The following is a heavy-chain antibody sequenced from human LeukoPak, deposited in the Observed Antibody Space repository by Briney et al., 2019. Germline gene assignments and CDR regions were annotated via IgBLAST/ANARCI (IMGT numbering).Heavy chain of an antibody. CDR2: ISSRGNTI. Sequence: PGGSLRLSCAASGFTFSDYSMNWVRQAPGKGLEWVSYISSRGNTIYYADSLKGRFTISRDNAKNSLYLEMDSLRAEDTAVYYCARPRGYSSGWYVAYWGQGTLVTVSS. D-gene: IGHD6-19*01. CDR3: ARPRGYSSGWYVAY. V-gene: IGHV3-48*01. J-gene: IGHJ4*02. CDR1: GFTFSDYS.